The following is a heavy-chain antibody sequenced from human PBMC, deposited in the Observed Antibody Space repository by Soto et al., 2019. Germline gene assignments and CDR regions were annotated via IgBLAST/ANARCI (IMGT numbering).Heavy chain of an antibody. V-gene: IGHV1-3*01. CDR1: GYTFTTYD. D-gene: IGHD2-8*02. CDR2: INANNGNP. Sequence: QVLLVQSGAEVKKPGASVQISCKASGYTFTTYDMHWVRQAPGQRLEWMGSINANNGNPKYSQRFQGRATFTMDTSATTGYMDLSILISEDTAVYYCVVSRVWWAFHYWGQGTLVTVSS. CDR3: VVSRVWWAFHY. J-gene: IGHJ4*02.